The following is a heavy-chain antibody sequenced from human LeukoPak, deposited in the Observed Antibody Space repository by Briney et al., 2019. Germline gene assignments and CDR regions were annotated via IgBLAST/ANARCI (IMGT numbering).Heavy chain of an antibody. CDR2: ISSSGSTI. V-gene: IGHV3-48*03. CDR3: AKAPVTSCRGAYCYPFDY. Sequence: GGSLRLSCAASGFTFSRYEMNWVSQAPGKGLEWVSYISSSGSTIYYAGSVKGRFTISRDNAKNSLYLQMNSLRAEDAAVYYCAKAPVTSCRGAYCYPFDYWGQGTLVTVSS. J-gene: IGHJ4*02. D-gene: IGHD2-21*01. CDR1: GFTFSRYE.